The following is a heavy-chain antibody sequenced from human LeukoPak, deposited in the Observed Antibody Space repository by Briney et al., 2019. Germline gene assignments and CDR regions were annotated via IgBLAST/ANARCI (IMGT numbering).Heavy chain of an antibody. J-gene: IGHJ4*02. V-gene: IGHV4-39*07. D-gene: IGHD3-10*01. CDR3: ARYYYGSGSYYGYIDY. Sequence: SETLSLTCTVSGSSISSSTYFWGWIRQPPGKGLEWIGTIYYSGSTNYNPSLKSRVIISVDTSKNQFSLNLSSVTAADTAVYYCARYYYGSGSYYGYIDYWGQGTLVTVSS. CDR2: IYYSGST. CDR1: GSSISSSTYF.